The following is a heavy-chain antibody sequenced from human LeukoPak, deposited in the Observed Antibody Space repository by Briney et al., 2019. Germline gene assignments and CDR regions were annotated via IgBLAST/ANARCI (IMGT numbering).Heavy chain of an antibody. CDR2: IGTAGDT. CDR1: GFTFSSYD. V-gene: IGHV3-13*01. J-gene: IGHJ4*02. D-gene: IGHD4-17*01. CDR3: ARAYYDYGDRDLWYFDY. Sequence: LPGGSLRLSCAASGFTFSSYDMHWVRQATGKGLEWVSAIGTAGDTYYPGSVKGRFTISRENAKNSLYLQMNSLRAGDTAVYYCARAYYDYGDRDLWYFDYWGQGTLVTVSS.